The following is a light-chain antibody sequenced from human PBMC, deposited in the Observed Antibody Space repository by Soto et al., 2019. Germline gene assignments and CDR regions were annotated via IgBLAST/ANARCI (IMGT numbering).Light chain of an antibody. J-gene: IGKJ2*01. CDR3: QQYGSSPWMYT. V-gene: IGKV3-20*01. Sequence: EIVLTQSPGTLSLSPGERATLSCRASQSVDSRYLAWYQQKPGQAPRLLIYGASSRATGIPDRFSGSGSGTDFTLTISRLEPEDFAVYYCQQYGSSPWMYTFGQGTKLEIK. CDR1: QSVDSRY. CDR2: GAS.